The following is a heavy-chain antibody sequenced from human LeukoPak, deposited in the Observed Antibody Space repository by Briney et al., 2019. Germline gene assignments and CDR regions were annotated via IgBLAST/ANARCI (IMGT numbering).Heavy chain of an antibody. Sequence: GGSLRLSCAASGFIFSDYYMSWIRQAPGEGVEGGSYISSRSTLIYYADSVKGRFTISRDNAKNSLYLQMNSLRVDDTAVYYCARETVTVAGNWCDPWGQGTLVTVSS. CDR2: ISSRSTLI. J-gene: IGHJ5*02. CDR3: ARETVTVAGNWCDP. CDR1: GFIFSDYY. V-gene: IGHV3-11*01. D-gene: IGHD6-19*01.